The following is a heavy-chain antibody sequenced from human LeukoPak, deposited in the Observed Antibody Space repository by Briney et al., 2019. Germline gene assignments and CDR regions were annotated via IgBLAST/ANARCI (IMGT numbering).Heavy chain of an antibody. CDR1: GGSISSSNW. D-gene: IGHD3-9*01. V-gene: IGHV4-4*02. CDR3: ARRPILTGYYKRWFDP. J-gene: IGHJ5*02. Sequence: SETLSLTCAVSGGSISSSNWWSWVRQPPGKGLEWIGEINHSGSTNYNPSLKSRVTISVDTSKNQFSLKLSSVTAADTAVYYCARRPILTGYYKRWFDPWGQGTLVTVSS. CDR2: INHSGST.